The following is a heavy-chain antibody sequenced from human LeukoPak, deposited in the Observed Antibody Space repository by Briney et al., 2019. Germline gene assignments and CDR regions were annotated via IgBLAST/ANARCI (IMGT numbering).Heavy chain of an antibody. D-gene: IGHD5-12*01. CDR3: ARARLPPQDWFDH. Sequence: PGGSLRLSCAASGFTFSSYSMNWVRQAPGKGLEWVSSISSSSSYIYYADSVKGRFTISRDNAKNSLYLQMNSLRAEDTAVYYCARARLPPQDWFDHWGQGTLVTVSS. J-gene: IGHJ5*02. CDR2: ISSSSSYI. CDR1: GFTFSSYS. V-gene: IGHV3-21*01.